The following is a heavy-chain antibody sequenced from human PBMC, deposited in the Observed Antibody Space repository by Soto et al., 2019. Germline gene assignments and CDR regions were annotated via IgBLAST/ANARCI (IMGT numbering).Heavy chain of an antibody. J-gene: IGHJ3*02. CDR1: GGSISSGGYY. CDR3: ARLGRTYVNAFDI. D-gene: IGHD3-16*01. Sequence: SETLSLTCTVSGGSISSGGYYWSWIRQHPGKGLEWIGYIYYSGSTYYNPSLKSRVTISVDTSKNQFSLKLSSVTAADTAVYYCARLGRTYVNAFDIWGQGTMVTVSS. V-gene: IGHV4-31*03. CDR2: IYYSGST.